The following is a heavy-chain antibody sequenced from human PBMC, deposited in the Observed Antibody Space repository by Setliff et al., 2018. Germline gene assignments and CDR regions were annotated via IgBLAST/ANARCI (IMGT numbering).Heavy chain of an antibody. CDR3: ARALWNDVYCAFDI. CDR1: GYTFTSYY. CDR2: INPSGGST. V-gene: IGHV1-46*01. Sequence: ASVKVSCKASGYTFTSYYMHWVRQAPGQGLEWMGIINPSGGSTSYAQKFQGRVTMTRDTSTSTVYMELRGLRSDDTAVYYCARALWNDVYCAFDIWGQGTRVTVSS. D-gene: IGHD1-1*01. J-gene: IGHJ3*02.